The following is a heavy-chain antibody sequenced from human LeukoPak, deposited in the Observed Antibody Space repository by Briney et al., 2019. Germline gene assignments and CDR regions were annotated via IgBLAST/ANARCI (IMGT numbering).Heavy chain of an antibody. CDR1: GDSISSGDYY. CDR3: ARHYDILTGYPPSGRGWFDP. Sequence: PSETLSLTCTVSGDSISSGDYYWSWIRQPAGKGLEWIGRISSSGSTNYNPSLRSRVTISVDTSKNQFSLKLSSVTAADTAVYYCARHYDILTGYPPSGRGWFDPWSQGTLVTVSS. J-gene: IGHJ5*02. CDR2: ISSSGST. V-gene: IGHV4-61*02. D-gene: IGHD3-9*01.